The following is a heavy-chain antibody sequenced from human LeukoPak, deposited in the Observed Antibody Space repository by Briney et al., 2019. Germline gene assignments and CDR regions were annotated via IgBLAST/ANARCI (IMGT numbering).Heavy chain of an antibody. CDR1: GYSISSGYY. V-gene: IGHV4-38-2*02. CDR3: ALVVPAAIMRTDAFDI. J-gene: IGHJ3*02. Sequence: PSETLSLTCTVSGYSISSGYYWGWIRPPPGKGLEWIGSIYHSGSTYYNPSLKRLVTISADTSKNQFSLKLSSVTAADTAVYYCALVVPAAIMRTDAFDIWGQGTMVTVSS. D-gene: IGHD2-2*01. CDR2: IYHSGST.